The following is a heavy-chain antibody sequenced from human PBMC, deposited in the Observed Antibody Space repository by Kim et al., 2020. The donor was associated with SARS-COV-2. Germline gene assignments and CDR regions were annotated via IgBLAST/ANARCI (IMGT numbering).Heavy chain of an antibody. V-gene: IGHV4-4*07. CDR2: VYNSGSP. D-gene: IGHD1-26*01. Sequence: SETLSLTCTVSGVSISSYYWCWIRQPAGKGLEWVGRVYNSGSPTYNPSLMGRVTMSIDTSKNQFSLKLTSVTAADTAVYFCAGGREHTPYFEYWGLGTLVTVSS. CDR1: GVSISSYY. CDR3: AGGREHTPYFEY. J-gene: IGHJ4*02.